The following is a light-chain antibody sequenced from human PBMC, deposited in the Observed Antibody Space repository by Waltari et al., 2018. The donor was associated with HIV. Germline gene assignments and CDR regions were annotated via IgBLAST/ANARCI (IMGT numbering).Light chain of an antibody. J-gene: IGLJ1*01. V-gene: IGLV1-51*01. CDR2: DNN. Sequence: QSVLTQPPSVSAAPAQTVTISSSATSSNIGNHQVSWYQQLPGTAPKLLIYDNNKRPSGIPDRFSASKSGTSATLGITGLQTGDEAEYYCGAWDSSLSAVVFGTGTKVTVL. CDR3: GAWDSSLSAVV. CDR1: SSNIGNHQ.